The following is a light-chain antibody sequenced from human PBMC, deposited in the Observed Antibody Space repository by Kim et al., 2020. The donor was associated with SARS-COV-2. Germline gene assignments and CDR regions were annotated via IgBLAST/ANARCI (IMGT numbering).Light chain of an antibody. CDR2: LNSGGSH. CDR1: SRHSTYD. J-gene: IGLJ3*02. Sequence: SVKLTCTLGSRHSTYDIAWHQQQPGRGPRYLMTLNSGGSHSKGDGIPDRFSGSSSGAERYLIISSLQSEDEADYYCKTWGTGIRVFGGGTQLTVL. V-gene: IGLV4-69*01. CDR3: KTWGTGIRV.